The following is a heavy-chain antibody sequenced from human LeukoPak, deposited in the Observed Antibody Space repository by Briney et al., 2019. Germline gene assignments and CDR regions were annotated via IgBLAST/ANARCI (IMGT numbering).Heavy chain of an antibody. CDR1: GGSFSVYY. D-gene: IGHD3-22*01. V-gene: IGHV4-34*01. J-gene: IGHJ4*02. Sequence: SETLSLTCAVYGGSFSVYYWSWIRQPPGKGLEWIGEINHSGSTNYNPSLKSRVTISVDTSKNQFSLKLSSVTAADTAVYYCARGRETYYYDSSGYYFGAGGQGTLVTVSS. CDR3: ARGRETYYYDSSGYYFGA. CDR2: INHSGST.